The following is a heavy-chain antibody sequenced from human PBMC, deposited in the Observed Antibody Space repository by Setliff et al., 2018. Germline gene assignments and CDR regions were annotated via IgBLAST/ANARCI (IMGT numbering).Heavy chain of an antibody. J-gene: IGHJ4*02. D-gene: IGHD3-10*01. CDR3: ARAGYYGSGTYTL. V-gene: IGHV4-61*09. Sequence: SETLSLTCTVSGGSVNSGYDNWSWIRQPAERGLEWIGHIYGTGSTSYNPSLKSRVTISVDTSKNQFSLKLSSVTAADTAVYYCARAGYYGSGTYTLWGQGTLVTVSS. CDR1: GGSVNSGYDN. CDR2: IYGTGST.